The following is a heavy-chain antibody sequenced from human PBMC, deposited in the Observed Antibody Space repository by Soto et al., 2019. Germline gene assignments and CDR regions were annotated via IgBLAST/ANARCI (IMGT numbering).Heavy chain of an antibody. J-gene: IGHJ4*02. CDR3: ARDLPVTMVRGVIGDY. CDR2: ISAYNGNT. D-gene: IGHD3-10*01. CDR1: GYTFTSYG. Sequence: ASVKVSCKASGYTFTSYGISWVRQAPGQGLEWMGWISAYNGNTNYAQKLQGRVTMTTDTSTSTAYMELRSLRSDETAVYYCARDLPVTMVRGVIGDYWGQGTMVTLSS. V-gene: IGHV1-18*04.